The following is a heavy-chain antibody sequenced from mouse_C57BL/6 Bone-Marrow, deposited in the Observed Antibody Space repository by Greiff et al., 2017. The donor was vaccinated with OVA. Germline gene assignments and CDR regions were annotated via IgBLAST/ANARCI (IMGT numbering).Heavy chain of an antibody. J-gene: IGHJ4*01. CDR1: GYTFTSYG. D-gene: IGHD3-3*01. CDR3: ARGDSYAMDY. V-gene: IGHV1-81*01. CDR2: IYPRSGNT. Sequence: QVQLKQSGAELARPGASVKLSCKASGYTFTSYGISWVTQRTGQGLEWIGVIYPRSGNTYSNEKFKGKATLTADNSYSTAYMELRSLTSEDSAVYFCARGDSYAMDYWGQGTSVTVSS.